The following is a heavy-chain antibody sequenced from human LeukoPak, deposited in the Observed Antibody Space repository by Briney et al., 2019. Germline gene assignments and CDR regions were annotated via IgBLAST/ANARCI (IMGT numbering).Heavy chain of an antibody. CDR1: GFTVSNNY. CDR3: AKDGLWFGELLRKYGEY. D-gene: IGHD3-10*01. V-gene: IGHV3-53*01. CDR2: IYSGGNT. Sequence: GGSLRLSCAASGFTVSNNYMSWVRRAPGKGLEWVSVIYSGGNTYYADFVKGRFTISRDNSKNTLYLQMNSLRAEDTAVYYCAKDGLWFGELLRKYGEYWGQGTLVTVSS. J-gene: IGHJ4*02.